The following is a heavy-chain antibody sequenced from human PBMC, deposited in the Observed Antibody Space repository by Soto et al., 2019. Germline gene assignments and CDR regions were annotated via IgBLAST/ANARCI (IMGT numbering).Heavy chain of an antibody. V-gene: IGHV1-46*01. CDR1: GYTFTSYY. CDR2: INPSGGST. J-gene: IGHJ6*02. Sequence: ASVKVSCKASGYTFTSYYMHWVRQAPGQGLEWMGIINPSGGSTSYAQKFQGRVTMTRDTSTSTVYMELSSLRSEDTAVYYCARSDCSSTSCYVREGYYYGMDVWGQGTTVTVSS. CDR3: ARSDCSSTSCYVREGYYYGMDV. D-gene: IGHD2-2*01.